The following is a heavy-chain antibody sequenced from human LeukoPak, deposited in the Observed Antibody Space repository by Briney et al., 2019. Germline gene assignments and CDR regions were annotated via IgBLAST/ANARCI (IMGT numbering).Heavy chain of an antibody. Sequence: GGSLRLSCAASGFTFSIYAMHWVRQAPGKGLEWVAFAQYDGSNTYHADSVKGRFTISRDNSKNTLYLQMNSLRPEDTAVYYCARSYCGGDCYSVYFDYWGQGTLVTVSS. CDR2: AQYDGSNT. J-gene: IGHJ4*02. CDR3: ARSYCGGDCYSVYFDY. V-gene: IGHV3-30*02. D-gene: IGHD2-21*01. CDR1: GFTFSIYA.